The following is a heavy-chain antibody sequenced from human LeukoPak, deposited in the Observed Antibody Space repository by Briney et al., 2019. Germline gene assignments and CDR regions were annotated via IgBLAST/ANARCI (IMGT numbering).Heavy chain of an antibody. V-gene: IGHV5-51*01. CDR3: ARHSQAYCGGDCSPDY. Sequence: ANAQGWVGGIFRGDSDTRYSPSFQGQVTISVDKSISTAYLQWSSLKASDTAMYYCARHSQAYCGGDCSPDYWGQGTLVTVSS. CDR2: IFRGDSDT. D-gene: IGHD2-21*02. J-gene: IGHJ4*02.